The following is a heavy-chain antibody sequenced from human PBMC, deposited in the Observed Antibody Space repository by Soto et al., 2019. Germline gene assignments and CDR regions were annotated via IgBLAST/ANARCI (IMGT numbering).Heavy chain of an antibody. V-gene: IGHV4-59*12. J-gene: IGHJ6*03. Sequence: SETLSLTCTVSGGSISSYYWSWIRQPPGKGLEWIGYIYYSGSTNYNPSLKSRVTISVDTSKNQFSLKLSSVTAEDTAVYYCARDRGYPNYYYYYYMDVWGKGTTVTVSS. D-gene: IGHD5-12*01. CDR1: GGSISSYY. CDR3: ARDRGYPNYYYYYYMDV. CDR2: IYYSGST.